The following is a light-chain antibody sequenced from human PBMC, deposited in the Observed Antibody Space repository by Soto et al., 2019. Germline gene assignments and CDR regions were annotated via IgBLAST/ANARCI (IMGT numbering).Light chain of an antibody. CDR1: QDISNH. J-gene: IGKJ4*01. CDR3: QLYDNLLLT. V-gene: IGKV1-33*01. Sequence: DIQMTQSPSSLSASVGDRVTITCQASQDISNHLNWYQQKPGKAPTLLIYVASNLDTGVPSRFSGSGSGTEFTFTISSLQPEDVATYYCQLYDNLLLTFAGGTRVEIK. CDR2: VAS.